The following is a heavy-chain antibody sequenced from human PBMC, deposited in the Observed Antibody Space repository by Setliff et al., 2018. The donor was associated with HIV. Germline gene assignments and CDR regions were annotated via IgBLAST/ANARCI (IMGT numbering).Heavy chain of an antibody. V-gene: IGHV1-2*02. CDR1: GYTFTDNY. D-gene: IGHD5-18*01. Sequence: VKVSCKASGYTFTDNYIHWVRQAPGQGLEWMAWINSASGGTNYAQNFQGRVTVTRDTSINTVYLEVSSLRDEDTTVYYCARKLQPGYGMDVWGQGTTVTVSS. CDR3: ARKLQPGYGMDV. J-gene: IGHJ6*02. CDR2: INSASGGT.